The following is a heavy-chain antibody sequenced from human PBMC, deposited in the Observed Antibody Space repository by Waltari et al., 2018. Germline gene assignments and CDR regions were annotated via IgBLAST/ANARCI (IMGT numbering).Heavy chain of an antibody. J-gene: IGHJ4*02. CDR1: GGSFSGYY. Sequence: QVQLQQWGAGLLKPSETLSLTCAVYGGSFSGYYWSWIRQPPGKGLEWIGEINHSGSTNYNPTLKSRVTRSVDTSKNQFSLKLSSVTAADTAVYYCARLDFWSGYFDYWGQGTLVTVSS. CDR2: INHSGST. V-gene: IGHV4-34*01. CDR3: ARLDFWSGYFDY. D-gene: IGHD3-3*01.